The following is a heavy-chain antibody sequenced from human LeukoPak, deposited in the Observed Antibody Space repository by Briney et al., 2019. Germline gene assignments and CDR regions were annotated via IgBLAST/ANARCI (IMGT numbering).Heavy chain of an antibody. Sequence: VASVKVSCKASGYTFTGYYMHWVRQAPGQGLEWMGWINPNRGGTNYAQKFQGRVTMTRDTSTSTVYMELSSLRSEDTAVYYCARGQIPAAEFLPDFDYWGQGTLVTVSS. J-gene: IGHJ4*02. V-gene: IGHV1-2*02. CDR1: GYTFTGYY. CDR2: INPNRGGT. CDR3: ARGQIPAAEFLPDFDY. D-gene: IGHD6-13*01.